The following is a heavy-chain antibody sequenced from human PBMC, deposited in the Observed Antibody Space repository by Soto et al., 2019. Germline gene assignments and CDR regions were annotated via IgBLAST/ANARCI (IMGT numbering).Heavy chain of an antibody. J-gene: IGHJ4*02. CDR1: GFTFTSSA. D-gene: IGHD6-13*01. CDR2: IVVGSGNT. V-gene: IGHV1-58*01. Sequence: QMQLVQSGPEVKKPGTSVKVSCKASGFTFTSSAVQWVRQARGQRLEWIGWIVVGSGNTNYAQKFQERVTNTRDMSTSTAYMELISLRSEDTAVYYCAAGLIAAAGETAIFDYWGQGTLVTVSS. CDR3: AAGLIAAAGETAIFDY.